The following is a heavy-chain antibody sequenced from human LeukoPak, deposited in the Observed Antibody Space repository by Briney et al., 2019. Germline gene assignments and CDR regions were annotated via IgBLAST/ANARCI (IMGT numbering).Heavy chain of an antibody. D-gene: IGHD6-13*01. V-gene: IGHV4-30-2*01. J-gene: IGHJ4*02. Sequence: PSQTLSLTCTVSGGSISSGGYYWSWIRQPPGKGLEGIGYIYHSGSTYYNPSLKSRVTISVDTSKNQFSLKLSSVTAADTAVYYCAREGTNIRIAAAGTGDYWGQGTLVTVSS. CDR2: IYHSGST. CDR3: AREGTNIRIAAAGTGDY. CDR1: GGSISSGGYY.